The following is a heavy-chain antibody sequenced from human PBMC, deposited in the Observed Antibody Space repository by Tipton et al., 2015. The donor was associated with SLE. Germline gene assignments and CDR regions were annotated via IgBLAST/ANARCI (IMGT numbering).Heavy chain of an antibody. CDR1: GYSFTSYW. J-gene: IGHJ6*02. D-gene: IGHD3-10*01. CDR2: IDPSDSYT. CDR3: ARQGLMVRGVIARYYYGMDV. Sequence: QLVQSGAEVKKPGESLRISCKGSGYSFTSYWISWVRQMPGKGLEWMGRIDPSDSYTNYSPSFQGHVTISADKSISTAYLQWSSLKASDTAMYYCARQGLMVRGVIARYYYGMDVWGQGTTVTVSS. V-gene: IGHV5-10-1*01.